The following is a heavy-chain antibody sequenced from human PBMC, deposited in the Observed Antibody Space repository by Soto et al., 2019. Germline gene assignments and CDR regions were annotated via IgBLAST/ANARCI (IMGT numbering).Heavy chain of an antibody. CDR2: IYYSGST. V-gene: IGHV4-31*03. D-gene: IGHD6-13*01. Sequence: SETLSLTCTVSGGSISSGGYYWSWIRQHPGKGLEWIGYIYYSGSTYYNPSLKSRVTISVDTSKNQFSLKLSSATAADTAVYYCARADYSSINFDYWGQGTLVTVSS. CDR1: GGSISSGGYY. CDR3: ARADYSSINFDY. J-gene: IGHJ4*02.